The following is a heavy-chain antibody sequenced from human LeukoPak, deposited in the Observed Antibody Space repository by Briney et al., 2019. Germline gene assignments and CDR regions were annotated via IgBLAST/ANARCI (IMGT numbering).Heavy chain of an antibody. Sequence: ASVKVSCKASGYTFTGYYMHWVRQSPGHGLEWMGWIHLNSGGTNYAQKLPGRVTMTRDTYISTAYMELSRLRSDEAAGYNCARVLPALYPGAYSFDYWGQGTLVTVSS. D-gene: IGHD2-2*02. CDR3: ARVLPALYPGAYSFDY. J-gene: IGHJ4*02. V-gene: IGHV1-2*02. CDR2: IHLNSGGT. CDR1: GYTFTGYY.